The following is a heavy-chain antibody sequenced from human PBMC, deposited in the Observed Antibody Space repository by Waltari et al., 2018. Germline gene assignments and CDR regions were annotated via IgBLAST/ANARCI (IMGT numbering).Heavy chain of an antibody. J-gene: IGHJ4*02. CDR1: GFPFSRYW. Sequence: EVQLVESGGGLVQPGGSLRLPCAARGFPFSRYWMSWVRKAPGKGLEWVANIKQDGSEKYYVDSVKGRFTISRDNAKNSLFLQMNSLRAEDTAVYYCASRYYFDYWGLGTLVTVSS. CDR3: ASRYYFDY. V-gene: IGHV3-7*01. CDR2: IKQDGSEK.